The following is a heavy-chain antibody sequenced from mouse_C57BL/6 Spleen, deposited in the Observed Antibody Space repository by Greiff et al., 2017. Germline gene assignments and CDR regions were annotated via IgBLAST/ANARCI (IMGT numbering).Heavy chain of an antibody. V-gene: IGHV3-6*01. J-gene: IGHJ1*03. CDR1: GYSITSGYY. CDR3: ARGPGLYFDV. Sequence: EVQLQESGPGLVKPSQSLSLTCSVTGYSITSGYYWNWIRQFPGNKLEWMGYISYDGSNNYNPSLKNRISITRDTSKNQFFLKLNSVTTEDTATYYCARGPGLYFDVWGTGTTVTVSS. CDR2: ISYDGSN.